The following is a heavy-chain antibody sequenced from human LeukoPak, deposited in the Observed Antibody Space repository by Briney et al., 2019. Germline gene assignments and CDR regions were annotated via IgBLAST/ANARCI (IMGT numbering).Heavy chain of an antibody. V-gene: IGHV4-30-2*01. CDR2: IYHSGST. CDR3: ARPYYYDSRIDP. J-gene: IGHJ5*02. D-gene: IGHD3-22*01. Sequence: SETLSLTCAVSGGSISSGGYSWSWIRQPPGKGLEWIGYIYHSGSTYYNPSLKSRVTISVDRSKNQFSLKLSSVTAADTAVYYCARPYYYDSRIDPWGQGILVTVSS. CDR1: GGSISSGGYS.